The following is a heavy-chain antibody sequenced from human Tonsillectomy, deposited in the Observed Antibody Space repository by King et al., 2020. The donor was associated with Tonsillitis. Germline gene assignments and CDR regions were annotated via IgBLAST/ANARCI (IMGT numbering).Heavy chain of an antibody. CDR2: ISTYNGDT. Sequence: QLVQSGAEVKKPGASLKVSCKASGYTFTNYGITWVRQAPGQGLEWMGGISTYNGDTKYAQNFQDRVTMTTDTSTSTAYMELRSLRSDDTAIYYCARYYRTGFSLPYYFDYWGHGTLVTVSS. D-gene: IGHD6-19*01. J-gene: IGHJ4*01. CDR3: ARYYRTGFSLPYYFDY. V-gene: IGHV1-18*04. CDR1: GYTFTNYG.